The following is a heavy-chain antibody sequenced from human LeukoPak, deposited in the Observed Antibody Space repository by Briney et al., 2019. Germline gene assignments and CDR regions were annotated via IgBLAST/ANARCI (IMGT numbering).Heavy chain of an antibody. CDR1: GGTFSSYA. D-gene: IGHD5/OR15-5a*01. V-gene: IGHV1-69*04. Sequence: ASVKVSCKASGGTFSSYAISWVRQAPPQEREWMGSIIPILGIANYPQKFQDRATITADKPTSTAYMELSSLRSEDAAVYCCARDRSTISRYGMDVWGQGTTVTVSS. J-gene: IGHJ6*02. CDR3: ARDRSTISRYGMDV. CDR2: IIPILGIA.